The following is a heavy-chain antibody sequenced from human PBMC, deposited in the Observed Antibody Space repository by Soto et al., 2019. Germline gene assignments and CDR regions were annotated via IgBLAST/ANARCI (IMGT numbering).Heavy chain of an antibody. V-gene: IGHV3-30*03. Sequence: PRGARRVSCAASGFTSSPYGMHWGRHAPGKGLEWVAVVSHDGRNTHYADSVKGRFTISRDSSKNTVSLEMTSLRADDTAVYYCARDFWEHLDLLGYWGQGTLVTVSS. CDR2: VSHDGRNT. CDR1: GFTSSPYG. D-gene: IGHD1-7*01. CDR3: ARDFWEHLDLLGY. J-gene: IGHJ4*01.